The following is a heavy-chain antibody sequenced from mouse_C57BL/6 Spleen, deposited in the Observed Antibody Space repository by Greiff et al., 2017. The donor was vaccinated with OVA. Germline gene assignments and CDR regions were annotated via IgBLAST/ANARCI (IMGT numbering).Heavy chain of an antibody. CDR1: GYTFTDYY. CDR3: ARTGGGGAWFAY. D-gene: IGHD4-1*01. Sequence: VQLQQSGPELVKPGASVKISCKASGYTFTDYYMNWVKQSHGKSLEWIGDLNPNNGGTSYNQKFKGKATLTVDKSSSTAYMALRSLTSEDCAGYDWARTGGGGAWFAYWGQGTLVTVSA. J-gene: IGHJ3*01. V-gene: IGHV1-26*01. CDR2: LNPNNGGT.